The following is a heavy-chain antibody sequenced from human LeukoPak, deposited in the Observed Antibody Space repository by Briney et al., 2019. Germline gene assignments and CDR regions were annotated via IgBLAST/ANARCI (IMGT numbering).Heavy chain of an antibody. Sequence: PGGSLRLSCAASGFTVSSNYMSWVRQAPGKGLEWVSVIFSGGTTYYADSVKGRFTISRHNSENTLYLQMNSLRGEDTAVYYCARGVLGYSYGFDYWGQETLVTVSS. D-gene: IGHD5-18*01. CDR2: IFSGGTT. CDR1: GFTVSSNY. V-gene: IGHV3-53*04. J-gene: IGHJ4*02. CDR3: ARGVLGYSYGFDY.